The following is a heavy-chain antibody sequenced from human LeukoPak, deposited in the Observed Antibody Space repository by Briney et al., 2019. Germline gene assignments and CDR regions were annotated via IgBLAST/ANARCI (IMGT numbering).Heavy chain of an antibody. CDR3: ARVIRINCSGGSCYLSFYYYYGMDV. D-gene: IGHD2-15*01. CDR1: GFTFSSYS. CDR2: ISSSSYI. V-gene: IGHV3-21*01. J-gene: IGHJ6*02. Sequence: GGSLRLSCAASGFTFSSYSMNWVRQAPGKGLEWVSSISSSSYIYYADSVKGRFTISRDNAKNSLYLQMNSLRAEDTAVYYCARVIRINCSGGSCYLSFYYYYGMDVWGQGTTVTVSS.